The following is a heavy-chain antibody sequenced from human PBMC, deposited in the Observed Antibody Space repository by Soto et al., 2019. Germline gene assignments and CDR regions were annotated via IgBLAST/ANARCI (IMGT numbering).Heavy chain of an antibody. Sequence: GWSLRLSCAASGFSFINYWMAWFRQAPGKGLEWVAKINRDGGERYHADSVRGRFTIFRDNSENSLYLQMNRLRAEDTAVYYCARDATFCLDCWGRGTLVTVSS. D-gene: IGHD3-16*01. CDR2: INRDGGER. J-gene: IGHJ4*02. CDR1: GFSFINYW. CDR3: ARDATFCLDC. V-gene: IGHV3-7*03.